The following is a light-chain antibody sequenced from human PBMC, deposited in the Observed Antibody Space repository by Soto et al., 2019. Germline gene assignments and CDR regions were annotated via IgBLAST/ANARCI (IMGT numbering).Light chain of an antibody. CDR3: QQYTNYRWT. V-gene: IGKV1-5*03. CDR1: QSISSW. Sequence: DIQMTQSPSTLSASVGDRVTITCRASQSISSWLAWYQEKPGKAPKLLIYKASSLESGVPLRFSGSGSGTEFTLTISNLQPDDFATYYCQQYTNYRWTFGQGTKVEIK. J-gene: IGKJ1*01. CDR2: KAS.